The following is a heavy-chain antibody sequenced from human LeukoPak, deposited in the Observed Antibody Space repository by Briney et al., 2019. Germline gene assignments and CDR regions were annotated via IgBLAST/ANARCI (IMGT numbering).Heavy chain of an antibody. J-gene: IGHJ4*02. D-gene: IGHD6-19*01. V-gene: IGHV3-23*01. CDR3: AKDPGSGWYHNY. Sequence: GSLRLSCAASGFTFSSYAMSWVRQAPGKGLEWVSAISGSGGSTYYADSVKGRFTISRDNSKNTLYLQMNSLRAEDTAVYYCAKDPGSGWYHNYWGQGTLVTVSS. CDR1: GFTFSSYA. CDR2: ISGSGGST.